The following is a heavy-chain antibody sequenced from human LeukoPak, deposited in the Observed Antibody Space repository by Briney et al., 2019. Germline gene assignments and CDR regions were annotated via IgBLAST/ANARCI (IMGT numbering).Heavy chain of an antibody. CDR3: AKDPMQVTYYYDSSGYVAGAFDI. D-gene: IGHD3-22*01. J-gene: IGHJ3*02. V-gene: IGHV3-23*01. CDR2: ISGSGGST. Sequence: GGSLRLSCAASGFTFSSYAMSWVRQAPGKGLEWVSAISGSGGSTYYADSVKGRFTISRDNSKNTLYLQMNSLRAEDTAVYYCAKDPMQVTYYYDSSGYVAGAFDIWGQGTMVTVSS. CDR1: GFTFSSYA.